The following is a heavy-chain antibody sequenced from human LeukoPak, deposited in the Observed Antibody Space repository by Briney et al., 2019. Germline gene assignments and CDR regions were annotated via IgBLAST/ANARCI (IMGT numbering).Heavy chain of an antibody. CDR1: GYTFTSYD. Sequence: ASVKVSCTASGYTFTSYDINWVRQATGQGLEWMGWMNPNSGNTGYAQKFQGRVTITRNTSISTAYMELSSLRSEDTAVYYCARGEGYSSSWYVPRGNWFDPWGQGTLVTVSS. D-gene: IGHD6-13*01. V-gene: IGHV1-8*03. CDR3: ARGEGYSSSWYVPRGNWFDP. CDR2: MNPNSGNT. J-gene: IGHJ5*02.